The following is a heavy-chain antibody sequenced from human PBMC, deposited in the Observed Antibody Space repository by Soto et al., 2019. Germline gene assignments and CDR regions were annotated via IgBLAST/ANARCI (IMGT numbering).Heavy chain of an antibody. D-gene: IGHD3-10*01. CDR3: VKKSIGPVLNPVYGHFDL. J-gene: IGHJ2*01. Sequence: EEQLLESGGGLVQPGGSLRLSCAASGFTFINYAMNWVRQAPGKGLEWVSGTSGGGDVAFYADSVKGRFTISRDDNKNTLDLQMNRLSAEDTALYYCVKKSIGPVLNPVYGHFDLWGRGTLVTVSS. CDR2: TSGGGDVA. V-gene: IGHV3-23*01. CDR1: GFTFINYA.